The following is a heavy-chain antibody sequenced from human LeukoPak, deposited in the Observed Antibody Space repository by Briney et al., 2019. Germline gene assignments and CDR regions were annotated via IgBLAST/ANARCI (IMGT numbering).Heavy chain of an antibody. Sequence: SETLSLTCAVYGGSLSGYYWSWIRQPPGKGLEWIGEINHSGSTNYNPSLKSRVTISVDTSKNQSSLKLSSVTAADTAVYYCARGGSGSYRDFDYWGQGTLVTVPS. CDR3: ARGGSGSYRDFDY. J-gene: IGHJ4*02. V-gene: IGHV4-34*01. CDR1: GGSLSGYY. CDR2: INHSGST. D-gene: IGHD3-10*01.